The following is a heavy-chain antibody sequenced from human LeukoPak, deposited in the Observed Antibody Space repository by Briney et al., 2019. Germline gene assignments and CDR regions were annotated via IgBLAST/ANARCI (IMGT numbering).Heavy chain of an antibody. V-gene: IGHV4-31*03. D-gene: IGHD3-22*01. CDR1: GGSISSGGYY. Sequence: PSQTLSLTCTVSGGSISSGGYYWSWIRQHPGQGLEWIGYIYYSGSTYYNPSLKSRVTISVDTSKNQFSLKLSSVTAADTAVYYCARADYYDSSGYYSLWGQGTLVTVSS. J-gene: IGHJ4*02. CDR2: IYYSGST. CDR3: ARADYYDSSGYYSL.